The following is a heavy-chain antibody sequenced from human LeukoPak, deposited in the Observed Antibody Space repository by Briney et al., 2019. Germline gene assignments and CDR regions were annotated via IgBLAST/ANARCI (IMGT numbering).Heavy chain of an antibody. CDR2: ISYDGSNK. V-gene: IGHV3-30*04. J-gene: IGHJ5*02. CDR1: GFTFSSYA. CDR3: ARAGTGLRYFDRFDP. D-gene: IGHD3-9*01. Sequence: PGGSLRLSCAASGFTFSSYAMHWVRQAPGKGLEWVAVISYDGSNKYYADSVKGRFTISRDNSKNTLYLQMNSLRAEDTAVYYCARAGTGLRYFDRFDPWGQGTLVTVSS.